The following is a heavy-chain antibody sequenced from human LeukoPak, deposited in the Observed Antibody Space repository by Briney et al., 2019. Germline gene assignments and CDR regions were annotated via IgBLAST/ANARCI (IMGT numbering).Heavy chain of an antibody. V-gene: IGHV1-8*01. CDR3: ARGLELWFGEAGVGWFDP. CDR1: GYSFSSYD. CDR2: MEHNSGNT. Sequence: ASVKVSCKASGYSFSSYDINWVRQATGQGLEWMGWMEHNSGNTGYAQKFQGRVTMTRNKSISTAYMELSSLRSEDTAVYYCARGLELWFGEAGVGWFDPWGQGTLVTVSS. D-gene: IGHD3-10*01. J-gene: IGHJ5*02.